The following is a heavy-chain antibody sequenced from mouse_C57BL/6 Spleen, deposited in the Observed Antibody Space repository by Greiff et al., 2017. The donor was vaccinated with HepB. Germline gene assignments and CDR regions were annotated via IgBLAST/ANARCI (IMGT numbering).Heavy chain of an antibody. CDR1: GYTFTSYW. V-gene: IGHV1-52*01. Sequence: VQLQQSGAELVRPGSSVKLSCKASGYTFTSYWMQWVKQRPIQGLEWIGNIDPSDSETHYNQKFKDKATLTVDKSSSTAYMRLSSLTSEDSAVYYCARFATVEDYWGQGTTLTVSS. D-gene: IGHD1-1*01. J-gene: IGHJ2*01. CDR3: ARFATVEDY. CDR2: IDPSDSET.